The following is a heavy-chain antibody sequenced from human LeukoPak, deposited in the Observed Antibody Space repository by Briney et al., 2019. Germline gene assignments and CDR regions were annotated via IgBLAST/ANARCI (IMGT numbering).Heavy chain of an antibody. J-gene: IGHJ3*02. CDR3: ERDYITMVRGVRVQGAFDI. CDR1: GYTFTSYG. V-gene: IGHV1-18*01. Sequence: AAVKVSFKASGYTFTSYGISWVRQAPGQGLEGMGWISSYNCNTNYAQKLQGRVTITTDTSTSTAYMDVRSLRSDDTPVYYCERDYITMVRGVRVQGAFDIWGQGTMVTVSS. CDR2: ISSYNCNT. D-gene: IGHD3-10*01.